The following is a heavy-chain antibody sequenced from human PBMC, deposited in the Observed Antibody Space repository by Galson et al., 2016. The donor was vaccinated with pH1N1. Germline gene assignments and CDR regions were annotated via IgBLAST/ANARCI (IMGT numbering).Heavy chain of an antibody. D-gene: IGHD2-15*01. V-gene: IGHV1-69*13. CDR2: IIPIFGPA. CDR1: GGTFSSSA. Sequence: SVKVSCKASGGTFSSSAFSWVRQAPGQGLEWMGGIIPIFGPANYAQMFQGRVTITADESTTTVYMELSSVRSEDTALYYCARAKGGFCSGGRCYDYYGMDVWGQGTTVTVSS. CDR3: ARAKGGFCSGGRCYDYYGMDV. J-gene: IGHJ6*02.